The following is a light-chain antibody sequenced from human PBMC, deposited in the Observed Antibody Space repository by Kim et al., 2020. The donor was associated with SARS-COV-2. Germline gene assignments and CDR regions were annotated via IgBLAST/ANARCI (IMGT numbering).Light chain of an antibody. CDR1: SSDVGSYNL. Sequence: GDSITISCTGTSSDVGSYNLVSWYHQHPGTAPKLMIYEVSKRPSGVSNRFSGSKSGNTASLTISGIQAEDEADYYCCSYAADSTYVFGTGTKVTVL. CDR3: CSYAADSTYV. J-gene: IGLJ1*01. V-gene: IGLV2-23*02. CDR2: EVS.